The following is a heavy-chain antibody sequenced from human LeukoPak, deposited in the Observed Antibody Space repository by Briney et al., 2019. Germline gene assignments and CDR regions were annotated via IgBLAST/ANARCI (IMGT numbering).Heavy chain of an antibody. V-gene: IGHV4-59*13. Sequence: PSETLSLTCTVSGGSISSYYWSWIRQPPGKELEWIGHIYSSGSTTDNPSLKSRVTISVDTSKNQFSLRMNSVTAADTAVYYCARFTKYGGGSYLDIWGQGTMVTVSS. J-gene: IGHJ3*02. D-gene: IGHD2-21*01. CDR1: GGSISSYY. CDR3: ARFTKYGGGSYLDI. CDR2: IYSSGST.